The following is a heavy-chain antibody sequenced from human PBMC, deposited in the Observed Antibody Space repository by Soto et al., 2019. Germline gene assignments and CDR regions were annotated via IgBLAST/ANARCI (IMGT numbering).Heavy chain of an antibody. Sequence: EVQLLESGGGLVQPGGSLRLSCAASGFTLSNFDMSWVRQAPGKGLEWVSVVSGSGGSAYYADSVKGRFTISRDNPKNTLYLQMNSLRAEDTAVYYCAKEGYDSSGYFALEDYWGQGTLVIVSS. CDR3: AKEGYDSSGYFALEDY. J-gene: IGHJ4*02. D-gene: IGHD3-22*01. CDR2: VSGSGGSA. V-gene: IGHV3-23*01. CDR1: GFTLSNFD.